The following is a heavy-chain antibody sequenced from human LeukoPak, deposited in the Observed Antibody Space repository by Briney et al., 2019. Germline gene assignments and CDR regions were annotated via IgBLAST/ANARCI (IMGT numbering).Heavy chain of an antibody. CDR1: GFTFSSYG. D-gene: IGHD5-18*01. Sequence: PGGSLGLSCAASGFTFSSYGMHWVRQAPGKGLEWVAVISYDGSNRYHADSVKGRFTISRDNSKNTLYLQMNSLRAEDTAVYYCAKDIGIYSYGYAFDYWGQGTLVTVSS. J-gene: IGHJ4*02. V-gene: IGHV3-30*18. CDR2: ISYDGSNR. CDR3: AKDIGIYSYGYAFDY.